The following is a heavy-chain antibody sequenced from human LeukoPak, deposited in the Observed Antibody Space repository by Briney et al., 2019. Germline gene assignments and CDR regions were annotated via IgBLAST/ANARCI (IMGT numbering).Heavy chain of an antibody. CDR2: ISYDGSNK. D-gene: IGHD1-7*01. CDR3: ARGLTGTIADY. Sequence: GGSLRLSCAASGFTFSSCGMHWVRQAPGKGLEWVAVISYDGSNKYYADSVRGRFTISRDNSKNTLYLQMNSLRAEDTAVYYCARGLTGTIADYWGQGTLVTVSS. J-gene: IGHJ4*02. CDR1: GFTFSSCG. V-gene: IGHV3-30*03.